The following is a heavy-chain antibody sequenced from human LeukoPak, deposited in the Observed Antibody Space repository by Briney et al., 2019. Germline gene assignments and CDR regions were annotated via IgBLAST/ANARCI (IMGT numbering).Heavy chain of an antibody. CDR2: ISYDGSNK. CDR3: ARASYSSSWYEDFDY. J-gene: IGHJ4*02. V-gene: IGHV3-30*03. Sequence: GGSLRHSCAASGYTFSSYGMHWVRQAPGKGLEWVAVISYDGSNKYYADSVKGRFTISRDNSKNTLYLQMSSLRREDTAVYYCARASYSSSWYEDFDYWGQGTLVTVSS. D-gene: IGHD6-13*01. CDR1: GYTFSSYG.